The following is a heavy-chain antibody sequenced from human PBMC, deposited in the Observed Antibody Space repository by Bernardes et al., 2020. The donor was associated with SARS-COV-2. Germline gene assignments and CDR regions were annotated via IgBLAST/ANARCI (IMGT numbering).Heavy chain of an antibody. J-gene: IGHJ4*02. CDR1: GGSISSGSYY. Sequence: SETLSLTCTVSGGSISSGSYYWSWIRQPAGKGLEWIGRIYTSGSTNYNPSLKSRVTISVDTSKNQFSLKLSSVTAADTAVYYCASYYGSGTAGYFDYWGQGTLVTVSS. CDR2: IYTSGST. CDR3: ASYYGSGTAGYFDY. D-gene: IGHD3-10*01. V-gene: IGHV4-61*02.